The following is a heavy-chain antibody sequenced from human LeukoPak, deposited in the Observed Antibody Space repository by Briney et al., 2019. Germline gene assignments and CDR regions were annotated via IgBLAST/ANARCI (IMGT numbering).Heavy chain of an antibody. J-gene: IGHJ4*02. Sequence: PSETLSLTCAVYGGSLSGNYWTWIRQPPGKGLEWIGEINHSGYTSYNPSLKSRVTISLDRSKNQFSLKQSSVTAADTAVYFCARGGDFSNLWGQRTLVTVSS. CDR1: GGSLSGNY. CDR3: ARGGDFSNL. V-gene: IGHV4-34*01. CDR2: INHSGYT. D-gene: IGHD4-11*01.